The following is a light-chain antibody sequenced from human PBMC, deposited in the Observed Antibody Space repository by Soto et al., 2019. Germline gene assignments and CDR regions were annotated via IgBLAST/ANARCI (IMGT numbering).Light chain of an antibody. Sequence: LTQPAFVYGSPGQSITIPCTGTSSGVGGYNYLSLYEHPPGKAPKRVISEVSDRPSGVSNRFSGSKSGNTASLTISGLQAEDEADYYCSAYTGTSTPVFGTGTKVNVL. CDR3: SAYTGTSTPV. V-gene: IGLV2-14*01. CDR1: SSGVGGYNY. J-gene: IGLJ1*01. CDR2: EVS.